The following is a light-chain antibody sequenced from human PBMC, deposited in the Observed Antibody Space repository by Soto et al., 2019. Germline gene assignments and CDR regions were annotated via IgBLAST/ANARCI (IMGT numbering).Light chain of an antibody. CDR1: SSDVGSYNL. J-gene: IGLJ1*01. CDR2: EGD. Sequence: QSVLTQPASVSGSPGQSITISCTGTSSDVGSYNLVSWYQQHPGKAPKLMIYEGDKRPSGVSNRFSGSKSGITASLTISGLQAEDEADFYCCSYAGSSTYVFGTGTKVTVL. V-gene: IGLV2-23*01. CDR3: CSYAGSSTYV.